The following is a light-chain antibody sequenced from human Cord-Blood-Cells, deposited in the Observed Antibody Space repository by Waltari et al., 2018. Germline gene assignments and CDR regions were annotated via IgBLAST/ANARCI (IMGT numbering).Light chain of an antibody. CDR2: GNS. V-gene: IGLV1-40*01. Sequence: QSVLTQPPSVSGAPGQRVTISCTGRSSNIGAGYDVHWYQQLPGTAPKLHIYGNSNRPSGVPDRFSGSKSGTSASLAITGLQAEDEADYYCQSYDSSLSGSVFGGGTKLTVL. CDR3: QSYDSSLSGSV. CDR1: SSNIGAGYD. J-gene: IGLJ3*02.